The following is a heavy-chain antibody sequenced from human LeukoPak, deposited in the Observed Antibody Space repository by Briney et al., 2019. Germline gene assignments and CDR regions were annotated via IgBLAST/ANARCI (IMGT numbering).Heavy chain of an antibody. D-gene: IGHD3-22*01. J-gene: IGHJ4*02. CDR1: GFTFSSYA. Sequence: PGGSLRLSCAASGFTFSSYAMSCVRQPPGKGLEWVSAISGSGGSTYYADSVKGRFTISRDNSKNTLYLQMNSLRAEDTAVYYCAKLGEGTYYYDSSAYYDHTYYFDYWGQGTLVTVSS. V-gene: IGHV3-23*01. CDR2: ISGSGGST. CDR3: AKLGEGTYYYDSSAYYDHTYYFDY.